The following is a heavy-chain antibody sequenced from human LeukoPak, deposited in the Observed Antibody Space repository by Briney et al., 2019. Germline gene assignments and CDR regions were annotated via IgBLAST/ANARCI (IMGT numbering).Heavy chain of an antibody. CDR3: ARDRDWNSGFDY. Sequence: PGGSLRLSCAASGFTFSSYGMHWVRQAPGKGLEWVSSISTSSSYIYYGDSVKGRFTISRDNARNSLFLQMNSLRADDTAVYYCARDRDWNSGFDYWGQGTLVTVSS. V-gene: IGHV3-21*01. CDR1: GFTFSSYG. CDR2: ISTSSSYI. D-gene: IGHD1-7*01. J-gene: IGHJ4*02.